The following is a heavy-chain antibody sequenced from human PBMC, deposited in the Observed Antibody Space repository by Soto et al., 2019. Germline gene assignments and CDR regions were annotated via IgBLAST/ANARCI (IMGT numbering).Heavy chain of an antibody. CDR1: GFTFSSYG. J-gene: IGHJ6*02. CDR3: AKGPMVRGVIISSYYYYGMDV. CDR2: ISYDGSNK. V-gene: IGHV3-30*18. Sequence: SLRLSCAASGFTFSSYGMHWVRQAPGKGLEWVAVISYDGSNKYYADSVKGRFTISRDNSKNTLYLQMNSLRAEDTAVYYCAKGPMVRGVIISSYYYYGMDVWGQGTTVTVSS. D-gene: IGHD3-10*01.